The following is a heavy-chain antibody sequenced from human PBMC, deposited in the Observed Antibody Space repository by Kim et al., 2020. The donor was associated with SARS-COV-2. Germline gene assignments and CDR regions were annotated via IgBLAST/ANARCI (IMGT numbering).Heavy chain of an antibody. CDR2: NGGSGDDT. CDR1: GFTFSNYA. D-gene: IGHD5-12*01. Sequence: LSLTCAASGFTFSNYAMSWVREAPGKGLEWVSANGGSGDDTNYADSVKGRFTISRDNSKNIIYLQVNSLRGDDTAVYDCAKDGKSGYVAVNWFDTWGQGPLVPVST. V-gene: IGHV3-23*01. J-gene: IGHJ5*02. CDR3: AKDGKSGYVAVNWFDT.